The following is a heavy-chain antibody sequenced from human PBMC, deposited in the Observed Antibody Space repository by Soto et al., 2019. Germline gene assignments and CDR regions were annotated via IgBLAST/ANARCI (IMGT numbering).Heavy chain of an antibody. CDR3: ARERKFDFWRKGLDV. CDR2: MDPNSGST. D-gene: IGHD3-3*01. V-gene: IGHV1-8*01. J-gene: IGHJ6*02. CDR1: GYTFTTYD. Sequence: QAQLVQSGAEVRKSGASVKVSCKASGYTFTTYDINWVRQAPGQGLEWLGWMDPNSGSTGYAQNFQGRITMTRNISRNTAHMELSSLQSEDTAVYYCARERKFDFWRKGLDVWGQGTTVTVSS.